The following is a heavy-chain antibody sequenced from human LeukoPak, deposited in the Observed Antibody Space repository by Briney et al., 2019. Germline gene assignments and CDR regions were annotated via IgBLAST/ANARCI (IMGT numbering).Heavy chain of an antibody. D-gene: IGHD5-12*01. CDR3: ARSPRNIVATNFDY. J-gene: IGHJ4*02. V-gene: IGHV3-7*01. CDR1: GFRFNTFW. CDR2: IKQDGNEK. Sequence: GGSPRLSCAASGFRFNTFWMSWVRQAPGKGLEWVANIKQDGNEKYYADSVKGRFTISRDNAKNSLYLQMNSLRAEDTAVYYCARSPRNIVATNFDYWGQGTLVTVSS.